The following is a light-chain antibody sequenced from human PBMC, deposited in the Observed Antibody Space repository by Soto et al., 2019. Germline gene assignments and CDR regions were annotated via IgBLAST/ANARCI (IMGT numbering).Light chain of an antibody. Sequence: QSVLTQPPSVSGAPGQRVTISCTGSSSNIGAGYDVHWYQQLPGTDPKLLIYGNSNRPSGVPDRFSGSKSGTSASLAITGLQAEDEADYYCQSYDSSLRYVFGTGTKVTVL. CDR2: GNS. J-gene: IGLJ1*01. V-gene: IGLV1-40*01. CDR3: QSYDSSLRYV. CDR1: SSNIGAGYD.